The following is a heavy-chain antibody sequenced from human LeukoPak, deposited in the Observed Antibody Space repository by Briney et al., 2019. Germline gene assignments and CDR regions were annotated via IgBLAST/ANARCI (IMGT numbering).Heavy chain of an antibody. CDR1: LFTLSRYW. CDR3: ARDQVAAATDY. D-gene: IGHD6-13*01. CDR2: IKQDGSEK. Sequence: GGSLRLSCAPSLFTLSRYWMSSVRPAPGKGLEWVANIKQDGSEKYYVDSVKGRFTITRDNAKNSLYLQMNSLRAEDTAVYYCARDQVAAATDYWGQGTLVTVSS. J-gene: IGHJ4*02. V-gene: IGHV3-7*01.